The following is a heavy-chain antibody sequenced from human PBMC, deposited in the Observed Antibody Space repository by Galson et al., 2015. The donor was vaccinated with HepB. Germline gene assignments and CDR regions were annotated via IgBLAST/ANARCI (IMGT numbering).Heavy chain of an antibody. Sequence: LRLSCAASGFTFSSYWMHWVRQAPGKGLVWVSRINSDGSSTSYADSVKGRFTISRDNAKNTLYLQMNSLRAEDTAVYYCARRYCSGGSCYGGKAFDIWGQGTMVTVSS. V-gene: IGHV3-74*01. CDR1: GFTFSSYW. D-gene: IGHD2-15*01. J-gene: IGHJ3*02. CDR2: INSDGSST. CDR3: ARRYCSGGSCYGGKAFDI.